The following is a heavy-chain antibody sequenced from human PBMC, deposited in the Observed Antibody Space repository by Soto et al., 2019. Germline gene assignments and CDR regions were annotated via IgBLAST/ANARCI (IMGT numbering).Heavy chain of an antibody. D-gene: IGHD1-1*01. V-gene: IGHV1-18*04. CDR2: ISAYNGNT. CDR3: AREAGTSHYYYYGMDV. J-gene: IGHJ6*02. Sequence: ASVKVSCKASGYTFTSYGISWVRQAPGQGLEWMGWISAYNGNTNYAQKLQGRVTVTTDTSTSTAYMELRSLRSDDTAVYYCAREAGTSHYYYYGMDVWGQGTTVTVSS. CDR1: GYTFTSYG.